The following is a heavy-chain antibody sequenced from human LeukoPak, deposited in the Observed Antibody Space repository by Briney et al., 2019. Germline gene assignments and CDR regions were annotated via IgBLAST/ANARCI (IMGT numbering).Heavy chain of an antibody. D-gene: IGHD6-13*01. J-gene: IGHJ3*02. CDR2: ISGSGGST. CDR3: AKLPTAGTRAFDI. V-gene: IGHV3-23*01. CDR1: GFTFSSYA. Sequence: GGSLRLSCAASGFTFSSYAMNWVRQAPGKGLEWVSAISGSGGSTYYADSVKGRFTISRDNSKNTLYLQMNSLRAEDTAVYYCAKLPTAGTRAFDIWGQGTMVTVSS.